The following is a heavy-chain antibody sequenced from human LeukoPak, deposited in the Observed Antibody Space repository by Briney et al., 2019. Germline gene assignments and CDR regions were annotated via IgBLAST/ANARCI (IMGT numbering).Heavy chain of an antibody. V-gene: IGHV4-34*01. CDR1: GGSFSGYY. CDR2: INHSGST. D-gene: IGHD6-13*01. Sequence: PSETLFLTCAVYGGSFSGYYWSWIRQPPGKGLEWIGEINHSGSTNYNPSLKSRVTISVDTSKNQFSLKLSSVTAADTAVYYCARGRNLGYSSSWYSFDYWGQGTLVTVSS. CDR3: ARGRNLGYSSSWYSFDY. J-gene: IGHJ4*02.